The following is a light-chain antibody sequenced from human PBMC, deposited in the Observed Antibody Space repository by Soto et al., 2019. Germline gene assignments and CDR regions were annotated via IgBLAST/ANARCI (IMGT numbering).Light chain of an antibody. CDR3: QQRHMWPIT. Sequence: EIVMTQSPATLSVSPGERATLSCRARQSVSSSYLAWYQQKPGQAPRLLIYDAYNRATGIPPRFSGSGSGTDFTLTISSLEPEDSAVYYCQQRHMWPITFGQGTRLEIK. J-gene: IGKJ5*01. CDR2: DAY. CDR1: QSVSSSY. V-gene: IGKV3D-20*02.